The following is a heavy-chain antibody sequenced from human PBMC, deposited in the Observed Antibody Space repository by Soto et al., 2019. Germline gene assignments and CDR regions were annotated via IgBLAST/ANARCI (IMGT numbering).Heavy chain of an antibody. J-gene: IGHJ5*02. CDR1: GGSFSGYY. V-gene: IGHV4-34*01. CDR3: ARTPRNHLGGLHCFDP. CDR2: INLSGST. Sequence: ASETLSLTCTVYGGSFSGYYFSWVRQPPGKGLEWIGEINLSGSTNYNPPFKDRVIKSVQTSKNKYSPKLRTVTAADTAVYYCARTPRNHLGGLHCFDPWGQGTLVTVSS. D-gene: IGHD3-16*01.